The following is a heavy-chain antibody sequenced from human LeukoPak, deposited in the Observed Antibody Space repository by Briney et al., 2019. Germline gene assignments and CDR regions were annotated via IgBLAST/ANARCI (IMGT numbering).Heavy chain of an antibody. D-gene: IGHD2-21*02. CDR2: IYYSGST. Sequence: SETLSLTCTVSGGSISSGDYYWSWIRQPPGKGLEWIVYIYYSGSTYYNPSLKSRVTISVDTSKNQFSLKLSSVTAADTAVYYCASESVVVTAGGFDPWGQGTLVTVSS. J-gene: IGHJ5*02. CDR1: GGSISSGDYY. CDR3: ASESVVVTAGGFDP. V-gene: IGHV4-30-4*01.